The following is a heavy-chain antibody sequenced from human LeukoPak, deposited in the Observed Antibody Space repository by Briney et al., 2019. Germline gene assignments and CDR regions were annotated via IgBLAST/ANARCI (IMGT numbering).Heavy chain of an antibody. CDR2: IKQDGSEE. V-gene: IGHV3-7*01. CDR3: ISRVVGGYSSD. D-gene: IGHD6-19*01. J-gene: IGHJ4*02. CDR1: GFTFSAYW. Sequence: GGSLRLSCAASGFTFSAYWMSWVRQAPGKGLEWVANIKQDGSEEYYVDSVKGRFTISRDNAKNSLFLQMNSLRAEDTAMYYCISRVVGGYSSDRGRGTLVTVSS.